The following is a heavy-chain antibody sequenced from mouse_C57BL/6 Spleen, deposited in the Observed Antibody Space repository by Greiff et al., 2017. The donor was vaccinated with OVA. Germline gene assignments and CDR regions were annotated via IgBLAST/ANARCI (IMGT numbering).Heavy chain of an antibody. J-gene: IGHJ3*01. CDR3: ARGYGSSYDPFFAY. Sequence: VQLQQSGAELVKPGASVKISCKASGYAFSSYWMNWVKQRPGKGLEWIGQIYPGDGDTNYNGKFKGKATLTADKSSSTAYMQLSSLTSEDSAVYFCARGYGSSYDPFFAYWGQGTLVTVSA. D-gene: IGHD1-1*01. CDR2: IYPGDGDT. V-gene: IGHV1-80*01. CDR1: GYAFSSYW.